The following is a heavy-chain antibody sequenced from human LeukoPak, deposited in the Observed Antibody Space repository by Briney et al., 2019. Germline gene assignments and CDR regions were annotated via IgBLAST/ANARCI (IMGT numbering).Heavy chain of an antibody. CDR1: GFTFDDYA. D-gene: IGHD7-27*01. CDR2: ISGDGGST. CDR3: AKDITGDRRDWFDP. V-gene: IGHV3-43*02. J-gene: IGHJ5*02. Sequence: GGSLRLSCAASGFTFDDYAMHWVRQAPGKGLEWVSLISGDGGSTCYADSVKGRFTISRDNSKNSLYLQMNSLRTEDTALYYCAKDITGDRRDWFDPWGQGTLVTVSS.